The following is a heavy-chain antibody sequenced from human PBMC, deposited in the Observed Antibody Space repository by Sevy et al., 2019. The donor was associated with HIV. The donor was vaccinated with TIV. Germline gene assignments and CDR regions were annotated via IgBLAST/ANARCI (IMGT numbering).Heavy chain of an antibody. CDR2: IYTSGST. D-gene: IGHD3-9*01. CDR1: GGSISSYY. J-gene: IGHJ5*02. CDR3: ARDFYDILTGYRPYNWFDP. Sequence: SDTLSLTCTVSGGSISSYYWSWIRQPAGKGLEWIGRIYTSGSTNYNPSLKSRVTMSVDTSKNQFSLKLSSVTAADTAVYYCARDFYDILTGYRPYNWFDPWGQGTLVTVSS. V-gene: IGHV4-4*07.